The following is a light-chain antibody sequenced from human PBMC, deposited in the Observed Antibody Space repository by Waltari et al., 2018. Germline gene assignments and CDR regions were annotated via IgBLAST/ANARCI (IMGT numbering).Light chain of an antibody. J-gene: IGKJ1*01. Sequence: DIVMIQSPDSLAVSLGERATIHCKSSQSVLYSSNHKNYLAWYQQKPGQPPKLLIYWASTRESGVPDRFSGSGSGTDFTLTISSLQAEDVAVYYCQQYYSTPRTFGQGTKVEIK. CDR1: QSVLYSSNHKNY. CDR3: QQYYSTPRT. V-gene: IGKV4-1*01. CDR2: WAS.